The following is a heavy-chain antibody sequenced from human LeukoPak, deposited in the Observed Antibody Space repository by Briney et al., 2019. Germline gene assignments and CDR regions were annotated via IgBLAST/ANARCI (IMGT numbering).Heavy chain of an antibody. Sequence: GGSLRLSCAASGFTFSTYWMTWVRQAPGKGLEWVASISSDGSGKYYMDSVKGRFTISRDNGKNSLFLQMNSLRAEDTAVHYCGRVRPGDADYWGQGTLVTVSS. CDR3: GRVRPGDADY. CDR1: GFTFSTYW. D-gene: IGHD1-26*01. CDR2: ISSDGSGK. J-gene: IGHJ4*02. V-gene: IGHV3-7*01.